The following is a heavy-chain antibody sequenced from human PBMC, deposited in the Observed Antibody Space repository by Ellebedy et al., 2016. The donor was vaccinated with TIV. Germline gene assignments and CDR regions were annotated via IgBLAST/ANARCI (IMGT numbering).Heavy chain of an antibody. D-gene: IGHD3-16*01. J-gene: IGHJ4*02. CDR2: IWYDGINK. V-gene: IGHV3-33*06. Sequence: PGGSLRLSCAASGFTFSSYGMHRVRQAPGKGREWVAIIWYDGINKYYADSVKGRFTISRDNYKNTLYLLMNSLRAEDTALYYCSKNLESANAVSSDWGLGTLVTVSS. CDR3: SKNLESANAVSSD. CDR1: GFTFSSYG.